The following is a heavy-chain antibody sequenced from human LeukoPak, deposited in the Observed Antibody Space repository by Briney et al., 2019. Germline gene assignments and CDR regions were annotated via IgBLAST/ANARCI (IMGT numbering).Heavy chain of an antibody. CDR2: ITGSGTTT. V-gene: IGHV3-23*01. Sequence: PGGSLRLSCVASGLSFRNYAMTWVRQAPGKGLEWVSSITGSGTTTMYADSVKGRFTISRDNSVDTLYLQVNSLSAEDTAVYYCGIDPNGDYIGAFDFWGQGTKVTASS. J-gene: IGHJ3*01. CDR1: GLSFRNYA. D-gene: IGHD4-17*01. CDR3: GIDPNGDYIGAFDF.